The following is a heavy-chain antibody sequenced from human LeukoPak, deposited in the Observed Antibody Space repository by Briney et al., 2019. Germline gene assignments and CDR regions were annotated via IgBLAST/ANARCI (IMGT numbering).Heavy chain of an antibody. V-gene: IGHV3-48*02. CDR3: ARSAGIVATIVPGY. Sequence: PGGSLRLSCAASGFTFNNYSMNWVRQAPGKGLEWVSYISRSSSIYYADSVKGRFTISRDNAKNSLYLQMNSLRDEDTAVYYCARSAGIVATIVPGYWGQGTLVTVSS. J-gene: IGHJ4*02. CDR2: ISRSSSI. CDR1: GFTFNNYS. D-gene: IGHD5-12*01.